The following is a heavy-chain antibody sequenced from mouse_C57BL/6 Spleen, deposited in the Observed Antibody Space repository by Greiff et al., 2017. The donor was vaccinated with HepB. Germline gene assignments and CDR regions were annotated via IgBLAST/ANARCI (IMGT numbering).Heavy chain of an antibody. D-gene: IGHD2-4*01. CDR3: AHYDYDGFAY. Sequence: EVQLQQSGPELVKPGASVKISCKASGYTFTDYYMNWVKQSHGKSLEWIGDINPNNGGTSYNQKFKGKATLTVDKSSSTAYMALRSLTSEDSAVYYCAHYDYDGFAYWGQGTLVTVSA. CDR2: INPNNGGT. V-gene: IGHV1-26*01. CDR1: GYTFTDYY. J-gene: IGHJ3*01.